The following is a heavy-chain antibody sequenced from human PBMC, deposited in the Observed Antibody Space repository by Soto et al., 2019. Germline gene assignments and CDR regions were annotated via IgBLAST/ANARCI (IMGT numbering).Heavy chain of an antibody. CDR3: ARKLTYGDRALFDP. CDR2: IHYTGNT. CDR1: GASIISSHYY. Sequence: ETLSPTCPVSGASIISSHYYWGWVRQPPGKGLEWIGNIHYTGNTDYNPPLKSRVTISGDTSKNEVSLRLTSVTAADTDVYYCARKLTYGDRALFDPWGQGTQVTVYS. V-gene: IGHV4-39*01. J-gene: IGHJ5*02. D-gene: IGHD4-17*01.